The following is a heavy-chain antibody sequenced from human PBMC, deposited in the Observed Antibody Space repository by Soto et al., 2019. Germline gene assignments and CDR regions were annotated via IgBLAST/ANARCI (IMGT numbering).Heavy chain of an antibody. D-gene: IGHD2-15*01. J-gene: IGHJ4*02. CDR2: IIPMFDTP. Sequence: QVQLVQSGAEVKKPGSSVKVSCKASGGTFSSDSFSWVRQAPGQGLEWMGGIIPMFDTPIYAQKFQDRVTITADESTSTADMQLSSLRSGDTAVYYCARSGGLDRDFNYWGQGSLVTVYS. V-gene: IGHV1-69*12. CDR1: GGTFSSDS. CDR3: ARSGGLDRDFNY.